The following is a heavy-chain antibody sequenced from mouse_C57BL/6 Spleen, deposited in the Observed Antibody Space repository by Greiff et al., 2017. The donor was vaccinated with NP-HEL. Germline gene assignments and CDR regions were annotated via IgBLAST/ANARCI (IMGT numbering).Heavy chain of an antibody. Sequence: QVQLQQPGAELVRPGSSVKLSCKASGYTFTSYWMHWVKQRPIQGLEWIGNIDPSDSETHYTQKFKDKATLTVDKSSSTAYMQLSSLTSEDSAVYYCASEGGYGNYRYFDVWGTGTTVTVSS. V-gene: IGHV1-52*01. CDR3: ASEGGYGNYRYFDV. D-gene: IGHD2-1*01. J-gene: IGHJ1*03. CDR2: IDPSDSET. CDR1: GYTFTSYW.